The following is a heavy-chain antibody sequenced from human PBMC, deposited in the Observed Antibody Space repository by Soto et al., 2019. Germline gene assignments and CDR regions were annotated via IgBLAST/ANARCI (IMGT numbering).Heavy chain of an antibody. Sequence: GGSLRLSCAASGFTSSSYSMNWVRQAPGKGLEWVSSISSSSSYIYYADSVKGRFTISRDNAKNSLYLQMNSLRAEDTAVYYCARDPARGYDSSGYPHWGQGTLVTVSS. CDR3: ARDPARGYDSSGYPH. CDR1: GFTSSSYS. CDR2: ISSSSSYI. V-gene: IGHV3-21*01. D-gene: IGHD3-22*01. J-gene: IGHJ4*02.